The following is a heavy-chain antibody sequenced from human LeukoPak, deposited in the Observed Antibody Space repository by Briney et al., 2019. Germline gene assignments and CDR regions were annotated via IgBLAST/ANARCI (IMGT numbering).Heavy chain of an antibody. CDR2: INHSGST. J-gene: IGHJ6*03. V-gene: IGHV4-34*01. Sequence: PSETLSLTCAVYGGSFSGYYWSWIRQPPGKGLEWIGEINHSGSTNYTPSLKGRVTISVDTSKNQFSLKLSSVTAADTAVYSCAREIVATMWGYYYYYYYMDVWGKGTTVTVSS. CDR3: AREIVATMWGYYYYYYYMDV. D-gene: IGHD5-12*01. CDR1: GGSFSGYY.